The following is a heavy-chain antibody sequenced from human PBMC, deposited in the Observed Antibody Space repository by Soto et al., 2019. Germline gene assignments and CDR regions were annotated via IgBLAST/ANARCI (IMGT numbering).Heavy chain of an antibody. D-gene: IGHD3-10*01. CDR1: GFTFDDYA. Sequence: EVQLVESGGGLVQPGGSLRLSCAASGFTFDDYAIHWVRQIPGKGLEWVSGISWNGDATGYADSVKGRFTISRDNAKNSLYLQMDSLKSEDTAMYYSANLPLYGSGFDCWGQGTLVTVSS. V-gene: IGHV3-9*01. J-gene: IGHJ4*02. CDR3: ANLPLYGSGFDC. CDR2: ISWNGDAT.